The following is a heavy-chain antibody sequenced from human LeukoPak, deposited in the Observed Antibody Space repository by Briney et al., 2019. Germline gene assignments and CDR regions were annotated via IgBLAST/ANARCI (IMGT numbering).Heavy chain of an antibody. Sequence: SETLSLTCTVSGGSISSYYWSWIRQPPGKGLEWIGEINHSGSTNYNPSLKSRVTISVDTSKNQFSLKLSSVTAADTAVYYCARGGSSQPRGYFDYWGQGTLVTVSS. V-gene: IGHV4-34*01. D-gene: IGHD6-6*01. CDR3: ARGGSSQPRGYFDY. J-gene: IGHJ4*02. CDR2: INHSGST. CDR1: GGSISSYY.